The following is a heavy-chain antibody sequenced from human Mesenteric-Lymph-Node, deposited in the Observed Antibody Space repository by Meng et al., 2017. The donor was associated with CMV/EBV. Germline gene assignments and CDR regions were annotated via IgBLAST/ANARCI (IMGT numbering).Heavy chain of an antibody. CDR2: ISSSGSTI. CDR1: GFTFSDYY. D-gene: IGHD6-19*01. Sequence: GESLKISCAASGFTFSDYYMSWIRQAPGKGLEWVSYISSSGSTIYYADSVKGRFTISRDNSKNTLNLQMNSLRAEDTAVYYCAGSGWYVGYWGQGTLVTVSS. J-gene: IGHJ4*02. V-gene: IGHV3-11*04. CDR3: AGSGWYVGY.